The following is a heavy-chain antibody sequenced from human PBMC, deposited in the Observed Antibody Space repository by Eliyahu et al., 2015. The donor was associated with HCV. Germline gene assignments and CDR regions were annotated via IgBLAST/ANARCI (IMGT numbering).Heavy chain of an antibody. J-gene: IGHJ4*02. Sequence: QVQLVQSGAEVKKPGASVKVSCKASGYTFTSYAMHWVRQAPGQRLEWMGWINAGNGNTKYSQKFQGRVTITRDTSASTAYMELSSLRSEDTAVYYCARGPSSGRGPGWYWGQGTLVTVSS. CDR1: GYTFTSYA. V-gene: IGHV1-3*01. CDR3: ARGPSSGRGPGWY. D-gene: IGHD6-19*01. CDR2: INAGNGNT.